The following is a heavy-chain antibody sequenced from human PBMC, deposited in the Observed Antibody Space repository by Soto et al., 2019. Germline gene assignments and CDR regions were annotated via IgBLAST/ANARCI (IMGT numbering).Heavy chain of an antibody. Sequence: GESLKISCKGSGYSFTNYWIGWVRQMPGKGLEWMGVIYPADSDTRYSPSFQGQVTISVDKSITTAYLQWSSLKASDTAMYYCARAVTGTLHPYHFDYWGQGTPVTVSS. CDR1: GYSFTNYW. V-gene: IGHV5-51*01. CDR3: ARAVTGTLHPYHFDY. J-gene: IGHJ4*02. D-gene: IGHD2-21*02. CDR2: IYPADSDT.